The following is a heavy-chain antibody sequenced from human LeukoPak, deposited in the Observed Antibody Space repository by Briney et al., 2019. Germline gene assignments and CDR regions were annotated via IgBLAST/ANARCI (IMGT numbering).Heavy chain of an antibody. CDR1: GFSFSSYA. D-gene: IGHD1-7*01. V-gene: IGHV3-23*01. CDR3: AKWAGTTRSFYYYYMDV. CDR2: IFGNGDTT. J-gene: IGHJ6*03. Sequence: GGSLRLSCAASGFSFSSYAMNWVRQAPGKGLEWVSIIFGNGDTTYYADSVKGRFTVSRDNSKDTLYLQMNSLRAEDTAVYYCAKWAGTTRSFYYYYMDVWGKGTTVTVSS.